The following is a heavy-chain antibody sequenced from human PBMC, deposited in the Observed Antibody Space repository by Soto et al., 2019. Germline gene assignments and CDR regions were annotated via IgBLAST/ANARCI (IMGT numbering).Heavy chain of an antibody. CDR1: GGSISSSNY. Sequence: SETLSLTCAVSGGSISSSNYWSWVRQPPGKGLEWIGQIYLGGSTNYNPSLESRVTISVDKSKNQLSLKVNSVTAADTAIYYCARHGPAYYFDSWGQGTLVTVSS. D-gene: IGHD2-8*01. CDR3: ARHGPAYYFDS. J-gene: IGHJ4*02. V-gene: IGHV4-4*02. CDR2: IYLGGST.